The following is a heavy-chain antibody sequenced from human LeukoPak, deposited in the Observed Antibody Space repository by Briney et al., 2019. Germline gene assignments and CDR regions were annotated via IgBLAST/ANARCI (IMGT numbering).Heavy chain of an antibody. D-gene: IGHD5-18*01. J-gene: IGHJ6*04. Sequence: SVKVSCKASGGAFSSYAISWVRQAPGQGLEWMGGIIPIFGTANYAQKFQGRVTITADESTSTAYMELSSLRSEDTAVYYCARADTAMVPPYYYYYGMDVWGKGTTVTVSS. CDR1: GGAFSSYA. CDR3: ARADTAMVPPYYYYYGMDV. V-gene: IGHV1-69*13. CDR2: IIPIFGTA.